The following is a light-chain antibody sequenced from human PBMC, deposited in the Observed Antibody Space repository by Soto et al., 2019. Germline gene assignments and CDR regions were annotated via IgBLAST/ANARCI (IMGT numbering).Light chain of an antibody. CDR1: SSDVGGYNY. V-gene: IGLV2-8*01. CDR3: SSYAGSNNLYV. CDR2: EVS. Sequence: QSALTQPASVSGSPGQSITISCTGTSSDVGGYNYVSWYQQHPGKAPKLMIYEVSKRPSGVPDRFSGSKSGNTASLIVSGLQAEDEADYYCSSYAGSNNLYVFGTGTKVTV. J-gene: IGLJ1*01.